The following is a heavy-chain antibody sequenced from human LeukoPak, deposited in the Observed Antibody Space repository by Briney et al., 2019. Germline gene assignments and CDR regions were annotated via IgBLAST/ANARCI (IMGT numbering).Heavy chain of an antibody. CDR1: GLTFSSYA. V-gene: IGHV3-48*03. CDR3: ARDRDSGWLFYYGMDV. CDR2: ISSSGVTK. Sequence: GGSLTLSCAPSGLTFSSYAMNWVRQAPGKGLEWLSYISSSGVTKYYADSVKGRFTISRDNAKSSVYLQMNRLRADDTALYYCARDRDSGWLFYYGMDVWGQGTTVTVSS. D-gene: IGHD6-19*01. J-gene: IGHJ6*02.